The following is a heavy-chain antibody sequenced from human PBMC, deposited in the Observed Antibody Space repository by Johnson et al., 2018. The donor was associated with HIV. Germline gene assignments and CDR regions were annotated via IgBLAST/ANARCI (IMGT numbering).Heavy chain of an antibody. CDR3: AKDLQDYYDSIGHDAFDI. V-gene: IGHV3-66*02. J-gene: IGHJ3*02. CDR1: GFTVSSNY. Sequence: MLLVESGGGLVQPGGSLRLSCAASGFTVSSNYMSWVRQAPGKGLEWVSVIYSGGSTYYADSVKGRFTISRDNSKNTLYLKRNSLRAEEPAVYYCAKDLQDYYDSIGHDAFDIWGQGTMVTVSS. CDR2: IYSGGST. D-gene: IGHD3-22*01.